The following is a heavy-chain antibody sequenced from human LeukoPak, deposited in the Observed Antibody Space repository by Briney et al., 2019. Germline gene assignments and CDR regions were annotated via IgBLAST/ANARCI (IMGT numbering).Heavy chain of an antibody. V-gene: IGHV4-38-2*02. CDR1: GYSISSGYY. CDR3: ARDWASSGWYYWFDP. CDR2: IYHSGST. D-gene: IGHD6-19*01. Sequence: SETLPLTCTVSGYSISSGYYWGWIRQPPGKGLEWIGSIYHSGSTYYNPSLKSRVTISVDTSKNQFSLKLSSVTAADTAVYYCARDWASSGWYYWFDPWGQGTLVTVSS. J-gene: IGHJ5*02.